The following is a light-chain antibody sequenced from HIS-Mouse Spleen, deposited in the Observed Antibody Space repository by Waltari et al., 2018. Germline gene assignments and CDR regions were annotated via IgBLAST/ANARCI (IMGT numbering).Light chain of an antibody. Sequence: SYVLTQPPSVSVAPGKTARITCGGNHIGSKRWHWYQQKPGQAPVLVVYDDSDRPSGIPERFSGSNSGNTATLTISRVEAGDEADYYCQVWDSSSDHVVFGGGTKLTVL. CDR3: QVWDSSSDHVV. CDR1: HIGSKR. J-gene: IGLJ2*01. V-gene: IGLV3-21*03. CDR2: DDS.